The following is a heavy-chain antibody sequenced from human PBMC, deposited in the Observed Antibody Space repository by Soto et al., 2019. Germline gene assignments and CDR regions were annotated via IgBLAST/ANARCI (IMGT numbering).Heavy chain of an antibody. D-gene: IGHD5-12*01. V-gene: IGHV3-30-3*01. Sequence: GGSLRLSCAASGFTFSSYAMHWVRQAPGKGLEWVAVISYDGSNKYYADSVKGRFTISRDNSKNTLYLQMNSLRAEDTAVYYCARDLGGYVSYYYYYGMDVWGQGTTVTVSS. CDR3: ARDLGGYVSYYYYYGMDV. CDR2: ISYDGSNK. CDR1: GFTFSSYA. J-gene: IGHJ6*02.